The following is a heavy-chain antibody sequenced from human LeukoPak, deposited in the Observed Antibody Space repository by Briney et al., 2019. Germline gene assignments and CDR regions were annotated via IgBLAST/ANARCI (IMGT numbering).Heavy chain of an antibody. J-gene: IGHJ3*02. CDR1: GGSISSYY. Sequence: SETLSLTCTVSGGSISSYYWSWIRQPPGKGLVWIGYIYYSGSTKYNPSLKSRVTISVDTSKNQFSLKLRSVTAADTAVYYCARPATLFSSYDAFDIWGQGTMVIVSS. CDR3: ARPATLFSSYDAFDI. V-gene: IGHV4-59*01. CDR2: IYYSGST. D-gene: IGHD6-6*01.